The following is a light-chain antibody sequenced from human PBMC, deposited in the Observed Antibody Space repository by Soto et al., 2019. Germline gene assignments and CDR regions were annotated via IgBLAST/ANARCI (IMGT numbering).Light chain of an antibody. CDR3: SSYTGSNYNVV. Sequence: QSALTQPPSASGSPGQSVTISCTGTSSDIGGGSNYVSWYQQHPGKAPQLMFYAVSKRPSCVPYRCSGSGSGATASLTGSGLEAEDEADCYCSSYTGSNYNVVFGAGTKLTVL. CDR1: SSDIGGGSNY. V-gene: IGLV2-8*01. CDR2: AVS. J-gene: IGLJ2*01.